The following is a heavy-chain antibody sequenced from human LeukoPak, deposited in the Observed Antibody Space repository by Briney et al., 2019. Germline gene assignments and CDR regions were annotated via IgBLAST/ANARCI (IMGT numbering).Heavy chain of an antibody. CDR1: GGSISSGDYY. Sequence: SETLSLTCTVSGGSISSGDYYWSWIRQPPGKGLEWIGEINHSGSTNYNPSLKSRVTISVDTSKNQFSLKLSSVTAADTAVYYCARRGRIIAAAGSFDYWGQGTLVTVSS. D-gene: IGHD6-13*01. J-gene: IGHJ4*02. CDR3: ARRGRIIAAAGSFDY. V-gene: IGHV4-39*07. CDR2: INHSGST.